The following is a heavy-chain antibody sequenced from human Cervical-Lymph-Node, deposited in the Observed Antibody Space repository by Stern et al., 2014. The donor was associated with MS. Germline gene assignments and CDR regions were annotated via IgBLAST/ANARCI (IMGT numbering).Heavy chain of an antibody. CDR3: VRSYSAEYFED. D-gene: IGHD2-21*01. CDR1: GSSITSHGYY. J-gene: IGHJ1*01. CDR2: IYYGGVS. Sequence: QLQLQESGPGLVKPSQTLSLTCAVSGSSITSHGYYWSWIRQFPGNGLEWIGYIYYGGVSYYNPSLKSRVSISIEASENQFSLRLISLTAADTAVYFCVRSYSAEYFEDWGQGTLVTVSS. V-gene: IGHV4-31*11.